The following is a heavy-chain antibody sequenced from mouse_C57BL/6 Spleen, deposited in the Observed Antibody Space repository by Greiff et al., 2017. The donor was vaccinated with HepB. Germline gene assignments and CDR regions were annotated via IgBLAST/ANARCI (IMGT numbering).Heavy chain of an antibody. J-gene: IGHJ1*03. CDR3: ARNYGSSYWYFDV. CDR1: GYTFTSYW. V-gene: IGHV1-7*01. Sequence: VQLQQSGAELAKPGASVKLSCKASGYTFTSYWMHWVKQRPGQGLEWIGYINPSSGYTKYNQKFKDKATLTADKSSSTAYMQLSSLTYEASAVYYCARNYGSSYWYFDVWGTGTTVTVSS. D-gene: IGHD1-1*01. CDR2: INPSSGYT.